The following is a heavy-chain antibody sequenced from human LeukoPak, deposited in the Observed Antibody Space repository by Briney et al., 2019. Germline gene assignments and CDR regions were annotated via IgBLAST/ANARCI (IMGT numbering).Heavy chain of an antibody. CDR1: GGSISSYY. D-gene: IGHD3-22*01. V-gene: IGHV4-59*01. CDR2: IYYSGST. J-gene: IGHJ4*02. CDR3: AREEDSSDYYGTDTRFDY. Sequence: PSETLSLTCTVSGGSISSYYWSWIRQPPGKGLEWIGYIYYSGSTNYNPSLKSRVTISVDTSKNQFSLKLSSVTAADTAVYYCAREEDSSDYYGTDTRFDYWGQGTLVTVSS.